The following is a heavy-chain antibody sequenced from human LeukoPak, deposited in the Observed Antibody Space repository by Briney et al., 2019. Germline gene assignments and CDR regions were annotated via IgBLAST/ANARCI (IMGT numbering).Heavy chain of an antibody. CDR2: INPNSGGT. CDR1: GYTFTGYY. V-gene: IGHV1-2*04. J-gene: IGHJ3*02. CDR3: ARGGITGTTRGPTRLNDAFDI. Sequence: ASVKVSCKASGYTFTGYYMHWVRQAPGQGLEWMGWINPNSGGTNYAQKFQGWVTMTRDTSIGTAYMELSRLRSDDTAVYYCARGGITGTTRGPTRLNDAFDIWGQGTMVTVSS. D-gene: IGHD1-20*01.